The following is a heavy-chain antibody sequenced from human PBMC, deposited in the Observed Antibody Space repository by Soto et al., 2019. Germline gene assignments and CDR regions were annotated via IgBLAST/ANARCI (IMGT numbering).Heavy chain of an antibody. CDR3: AREISSVSWGHLCYVMDV. V-gene: IGHV3-11*01. J-gene: IGHJ6*01. CDR2: MSGSGFSE. Sequence: PWGPFCLCFASSGFTFSEHYMAWIRQAPGKGLEIVAHMSGSGFSEDYGGSVKGRFSIFRENSENLLFLQMFFMRAWEVAVSDCAREISSVSWGHLCYVMDVLGHGTAVTDS. D-gene: IGHD7-27*01. CDR1: GFTFSEHY.